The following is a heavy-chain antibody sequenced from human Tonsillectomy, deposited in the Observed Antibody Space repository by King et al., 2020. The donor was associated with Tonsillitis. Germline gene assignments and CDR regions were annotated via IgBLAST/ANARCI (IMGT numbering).Heavy chain of an antibody. CDR2: IYYSGST. Sequence: VQLQESGPGLVKPSETLSLTCTVSGGSISSYYWSWIRQPPGKGLEWIGYIYYSGSTNYNPSLKSRVTISVDTSKNQFPLKLSSVTAADTAVYYCARDQNYYDSSGYYRGGFDYWGQGTLVTVSS. J-gene: IGHJ4*02. D-gene: IGHD3-22*01. V-gene: IGHV4-59*01. CDR3: ARDQNYYDSSGYYRGGFDY. CDR1: GGSISSYY.